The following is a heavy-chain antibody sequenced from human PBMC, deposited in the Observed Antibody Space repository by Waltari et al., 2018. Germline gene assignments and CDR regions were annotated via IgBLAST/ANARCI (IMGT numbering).Heavy chain of an antibody. V-gene: IGHV3-48*01. Sequence: EVQLVESGGGLVQPGGSLRLSCAASGFTFSTYGMNWVRQAPGKGLGWVSHISGSGSPTYYADSGKGRFTISRDNAMNSLYLQMNSLRAEDTAVYYCAPLGASSLTLTAWGQGTLVTVSS. D-gene: IGHD1-26*01. CDR1: GFTFSTYG. CDR2: ISGSGSPT. J-gene: IGHJ4*02. CDR3: APLGASSLTLTA.